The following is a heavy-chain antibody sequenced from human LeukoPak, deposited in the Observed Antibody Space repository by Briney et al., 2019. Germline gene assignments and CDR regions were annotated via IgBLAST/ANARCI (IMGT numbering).Heavy chain of an antibody. CDR3: AREMATIRRGYYYGMDV. Sequence: GGSLRLSCAASGFTFSSYAMHWVRQAPGKGLEWVAVISYDGGNKYYADSVKGRFTISRDNSKNTLYLQMNSLRAEDTAVYYCAREMATIRRGYYYGMDVWGQGTTVTVSS. D-gene: IGHD5-24*01. CDR1: GFTFSSYA. CDR2: ISYDGGNK. J-gene: IGHJ6*02. V-gene: IGHV3-30-3*01.